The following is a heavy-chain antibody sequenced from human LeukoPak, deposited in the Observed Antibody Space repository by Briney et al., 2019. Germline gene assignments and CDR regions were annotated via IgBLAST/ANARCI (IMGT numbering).Heavy chain of an antibody. CDR1: GFTFSSYG. CDR3: ARDILVFYYYDSSGQGGMDV. CDR2: ISYDGSNK. D-gene: IGHD3-22*01. V-gene: IGHV3-30*03. J-gene: IGHJ6*02. Sequence: PPGGSLRLSCAASGFTFSSYGMHWVRQAPGKGLEWVAVISYDGSNKYYADSVKGRFTISRDNSKNTLYLQMNSLRAEDTAVYYCARDILVFYYYDSSGQGGMDVWGQGTTVTVSS.